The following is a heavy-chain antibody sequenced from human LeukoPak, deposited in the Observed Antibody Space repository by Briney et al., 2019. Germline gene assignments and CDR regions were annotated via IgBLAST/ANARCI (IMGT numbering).Heavy chain of an antibody. CDR1: GFTFSRFTFSDYY. J-gene: IGHJ3*02. Sequence: GGSLRLSCAASGFTFSRFTFSDYYMSWIRQAPGKGLEWVSYISSTGSITNYAGSVKGRFTISRDNAKISLYLQMNSLRAKDTAVYYCARGSRESSLSFAFDIWGQGTMVTVSS. CDR3: ARGSRESSLSFAFDI. V-gene: IGHV3-11*01. D-gene: IGHD3-16*01. CDR2: ISSTGSIT.